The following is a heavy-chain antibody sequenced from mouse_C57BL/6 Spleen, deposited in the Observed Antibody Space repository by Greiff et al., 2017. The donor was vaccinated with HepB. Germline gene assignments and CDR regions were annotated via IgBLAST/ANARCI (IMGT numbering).Heavy chain of an antibody. J-gene: IGHJ4*01. CDR2: INPNNGGT. V-gene: IGHV1-18*01. Sequence: EVQLQESGPELVKPGASVKIPCKASGYTFTDYKMDWVKQSHGKSLEWIGDINPNNGGTIYNQKFKGKAKMTVDKSSSTAYMELRSLTSEDTAVYYCARSDGDYGRADYWGQGTSVTVSS. CDR3: ARSDGDYGRADY. CDR1: GYTFTDYK. D-gene: IGHD2-13*01.